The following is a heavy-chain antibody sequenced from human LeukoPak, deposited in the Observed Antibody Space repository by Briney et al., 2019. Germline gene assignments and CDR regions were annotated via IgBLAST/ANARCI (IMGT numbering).Heavy chain of an antibody. D-gene: IGHD5-24*01. J-gene: IGHJ4*02. Sequence: GGSLRLSCAASGFTFSSYAMSWVRQAPGKGLEWVSAISGSGGSTYYADSVKSRFTISRDNSKNTLYLQMNSLRAEDTAVYYCAKMGLATIWRMDWGQGTLVTVSS. CDR3: AKMGLATIWRMD. V-gene: IGHV3-23*01. CDR2: ISGSGGST. CDR1: GFTFSSYA.